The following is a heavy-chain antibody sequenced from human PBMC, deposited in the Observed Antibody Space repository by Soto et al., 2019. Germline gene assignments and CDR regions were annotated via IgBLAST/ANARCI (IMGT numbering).Heavy chain of an antibody. V-gene: IGHV4-31*03. J-gene: IGHJ6*02. CDR2: IYYSGIT. Sequence: QVQLQESGPGLVKPSQTLSLTCTVSGGSISSGGYYWTWIRQHPGKGLEWIGYIYYSGITYYNPSLKSRVTISLDTSKNQFSLKLSSVTAADTAVYYCARGSSIAGLYYGMDVWGQGTTVTVSS. D-gene: IGHD6-6*01. CDR1: GGSISSGGYY. CDR3: ARGSSIAGLYYGMDV.